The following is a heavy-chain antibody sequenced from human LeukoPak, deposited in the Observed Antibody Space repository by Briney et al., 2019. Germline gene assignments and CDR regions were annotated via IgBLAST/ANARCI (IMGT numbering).Heavy chain of an antibody. CDR1: GFTFSNAR. CDR2: IKTKTDDGAT. V-gene: IGHV3-15*01. CDR3: TTYVGATAY. Sequence: AGGSLRLSCAASGFTFSNARMNWVRQAPGKGLEWVGRIKTKTDDGATDYSAPVKARFTISRDDSKTTLYLQMNGLKTEDTAISYCTTYVGATAYWGQGTLVTVSS. D-gene: IGHD1-26*01. J-gene: IGHJ4*02.